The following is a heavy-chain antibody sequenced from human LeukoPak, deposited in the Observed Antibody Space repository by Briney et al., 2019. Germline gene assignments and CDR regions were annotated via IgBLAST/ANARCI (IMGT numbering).Heavy chain of an antibody. CDR2: ISAYNGNT. CDR1: GYTFTSYG. CDR3: ARAPRQYYYDSSGYHY. Sequence: ASVKVSCKASGYTFTSYGISWVRQAPGQGLEWMGWISAYNGNTNYAQKLQGRVTMTTDTSTSTAYMELRSLRSDDTAVYYCARAPRQYYYDSSGYHYWGQGTLVTVPS. D-gene: IGHD3-22*01. J-gene: IGHJ4*02. V-gene: IGHV1-18*01.